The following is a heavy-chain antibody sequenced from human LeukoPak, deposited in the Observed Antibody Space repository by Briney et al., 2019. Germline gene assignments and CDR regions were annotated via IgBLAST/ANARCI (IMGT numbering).Heavy chain of an antibody. Sequence: GGSLRLSCAASGFTFDDYGMSWVRQAQGKGLEWVSGINWNGGSKVYADSVKGRFPISRDNAKNSLYLQMNSLRAEDTALYHCARGIAAADPFDYWGQGTLVTVSS. V-gene: IGHV3-20*01. CDR2: INWNGGSK. CDR1: GFTFDDYG. J-gene: IGHJ4*02. CDR3: ARGIAAADPFDY. D-gene: IGHD6-13*01.